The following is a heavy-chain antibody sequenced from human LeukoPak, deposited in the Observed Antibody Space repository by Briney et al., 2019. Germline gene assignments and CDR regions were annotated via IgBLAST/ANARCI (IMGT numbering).Heavy chain of an antibody. CDR2: IGSGNSFR. J-gene: IGHJ4*02. CDR3: AKEGPVSEVIAAPDYFFEY. Sequence: PGGSLRLSCAASGFAFSSHLMSWVRQAPGKGLEWVSSIGSGNSFRYYADSVKGRFTISRDNAKNSLFLQMDILRAEDTAVYYCAKEGPVSEVIAAPDYFFEYWGQGILVSVSS. D-gene: IGHD6-25*01. CDR1: GFAFSSHL. V-gene: IGHV3-21*01.